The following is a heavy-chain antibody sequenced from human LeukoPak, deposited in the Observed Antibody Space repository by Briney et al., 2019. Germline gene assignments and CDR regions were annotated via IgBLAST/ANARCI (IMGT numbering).Heavy chain of an antibody. Sequence: GGSLRLSCAASGFTFSSYSMNWVRQAPGKGLEWVSSISSSSSYIYYADPVKGRFTISRDNAKNSLYLQMNSLRAEDTAVYYCARNMVRGGDAFDIWGQGTMVTVSS. CDR1: GFTFSSYS. CDR2: ISSSSSYI. CDR3: ARNMVRGGDAFDI. J-gene: IGHJ3*02. V-gene: IGHV3-21*01. D-gene: IGHD3-10*01.